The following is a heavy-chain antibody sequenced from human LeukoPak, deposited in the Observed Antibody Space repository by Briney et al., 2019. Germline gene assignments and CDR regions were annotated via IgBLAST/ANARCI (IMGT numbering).Heavy chain of an antibody. J-gene: IGHJ3*02. CDR1: GFTFSNYA. D-gene: IGHD4-17*01. CDR3: AKRLRSAFDI. Sequence: GGSLRLSCAASGFTFSNYAMSWVRQAPGKGLEWVSAISGSASSTYHADSVKGRFTISRDNSKNTLYLQMNSLRADDTAVYYCAKRLRSAFDIWGQGTMVTVSS. CDR2: ISGSASST. V-gene: IGHV3-23*01.